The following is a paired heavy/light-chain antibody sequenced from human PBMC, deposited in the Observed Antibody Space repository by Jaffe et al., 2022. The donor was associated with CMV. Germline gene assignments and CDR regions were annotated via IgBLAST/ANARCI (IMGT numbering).Heavy chain of an antibody. Sequence: QVQLVESGGGVVQPGGSLRLSCEASGFTFTSYHMHWVRQAPGKGLEWVAVAWYDGSNKYYADSVEGRFTVSRDNSKNTLYLEMNSLRDVDTAVYYCARGWEKTAGGGKLDYWGQGTLVTVS. V-gene: IGHV3-33*08. CDR1: GFTFTSYH. D-gene: IGHD1-26*01. CDR3: ARGWEKTAGGGKLDY. CDR2: AWYDGSNK. J-gene: IGHJ4*02.
Light chain of an antibody. CDR1: QRVSSY. CDR3: QQRSNWPPLLT. CDR2: DIS. Sequence: EIVLTQSPATLSLSPGERATLSCRASQRVSSYLAWYQQKPGQAPRLLIYDISNRATGIPARFSGSGSETDFTLTISSLEPEDFAVYYCQQRSNWPPLLTFGGGTKVEIK. J-gene: IGKJ4*01. V-gene: IGKV3-11*01.